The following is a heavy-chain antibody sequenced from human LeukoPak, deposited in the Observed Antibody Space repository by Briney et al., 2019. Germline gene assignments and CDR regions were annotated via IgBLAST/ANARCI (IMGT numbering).Heavy chain of an antibody. D-gene: IGHD3-10*01. CDR1: GGSISSYY. CDR3: ARLHYGSEYYFDY. Sequence: SETLSLTCTVSGGSISSYYWSWIRQPPGKGLEWIGYIYYSGSTNYNPSLKSRVTISVDTSKNQSSLKLSSVTAADTAVYYCARLHYGSEYYFDYWGQGTLVTVSS. V-gene: IGHV4-59*01. CDR2: IYYSGST. J-gene: IGHJ4*02.